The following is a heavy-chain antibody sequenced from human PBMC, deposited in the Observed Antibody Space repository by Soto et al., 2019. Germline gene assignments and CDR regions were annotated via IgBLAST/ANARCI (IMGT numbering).Heavy chain of an antibody. V-gene: IGHV3-48*01. CDR2: SSSSSSTI. CDR1: GGSISSGDYY. J-gene: IGHJ6*03. CDR3: ANSKIAVAGTYYYYYMDV. Sequence: PSETLSLTCTVSGGSISSGDYYWSWVRQAPGKGLEWVSYSSSSSSTIYYADSVKGRFTISRDNAKNSLYLQMNSLRAEDTAVYYCANSKIAVAGTYYYYYMDVWGKGTTVTVSS. D-gene: IGHD6-19*01.